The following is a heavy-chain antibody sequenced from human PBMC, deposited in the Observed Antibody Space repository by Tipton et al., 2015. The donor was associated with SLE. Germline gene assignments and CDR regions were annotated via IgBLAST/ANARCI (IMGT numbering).Heavy chain of an antibody. Sequence: TLSLPCAVYGGSFSGYYWSWVRHPPGKGLEWIGEINHNGRTNYNPSLKSRVPISVDTSKNQFSLKLSSVTAAGTAVYYCARGVVEVAATYPYYFDYWGQGTLVTVSS. D-gene: IGHD2-15*01. V-gene: IGHV4-34*01. CDR3: ARGVVEVAATYPYYFDY. J-gene: IGHJ4*02. CDR2: INHNGRT. CDR1: GGSFSGYY.